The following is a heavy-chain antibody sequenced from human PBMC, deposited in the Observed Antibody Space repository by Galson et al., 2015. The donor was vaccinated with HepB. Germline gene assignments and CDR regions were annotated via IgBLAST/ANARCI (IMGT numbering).Heavy chain of an antibody. V-gene: IGHV3-21*06. CDR1: GFTFSACD. CDR2: ITTSSSYI. Sequence: SLRLSCAASGFTFSACDMYWVRQAPGKGLKWVSSITTSSSYIYYADSMRGRFTISRDNAKSSLFLQMDSLRAEDTAVYYCAKAGCSGAGCYLRYSWIDSWGQGTLVTVSS. J-gene: IGHJ5*01. CDR3: AKAGCSGAGCYLRYSWIDS. D-gene: IGHD2-2*01.